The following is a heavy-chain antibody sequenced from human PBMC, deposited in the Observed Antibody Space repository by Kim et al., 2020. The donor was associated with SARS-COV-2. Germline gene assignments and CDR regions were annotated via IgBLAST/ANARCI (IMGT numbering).Heavy chain of an antibody. CDR3: ASLIAAAGTGNY. V-gene: IGHV1-69*02. D-gene: IGHD6-13*01. Sequence: NYAQKVQGRVTITADKSTSTAYMELSSLRSEDTAVYYCASLIAAAGTGNYWGQGTLVTVSS. J-gene: IGHJ4*02.